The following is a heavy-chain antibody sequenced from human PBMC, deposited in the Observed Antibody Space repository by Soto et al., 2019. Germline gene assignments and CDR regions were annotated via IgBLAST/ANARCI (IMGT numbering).Heavy chain of an antibody. CDR1: GGSFSGHY. J-gene: IGHJ2*01. CDR3: ARESHDLLTGPPLVWYFDL. Sequence: QVQLQQWGAGPLRPLETLSLTCGVSGGSFSGHYWAWIRQSPGKGLAWIGEINDRGSINYNPSLKSRVSISVDASKNHYSLNLRSVTAADTAVYYCARESHDLLTGPPLVWYFDLWGRGTLVTVSS. V-gene: IGHV4-34*01. CDR2: INDRGSI. D-gene: IGHD3-9*01.